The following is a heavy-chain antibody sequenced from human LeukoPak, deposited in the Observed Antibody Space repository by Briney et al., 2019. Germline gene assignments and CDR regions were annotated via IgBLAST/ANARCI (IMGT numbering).Heavy chain of an antibody. J-gene: IGHJ3*02. D-gene: IGHD2-2*01. CDR3: ATGIVVVPAAMGAFDI. Sequence: DPEDGETIYAQKFQGRVTMTEDTSTDTAYMELSSLRSEDTAVYYCATGIVVVPAAMGAFDIWGQGTMVTVSS. CDR2: DPEDGET. V-gene: IGHV1-24*01.